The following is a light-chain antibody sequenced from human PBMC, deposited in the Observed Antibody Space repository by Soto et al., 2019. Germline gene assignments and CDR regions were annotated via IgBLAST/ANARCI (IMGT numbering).Light chain of an antibody. Sequence: QSVLTQQPTASGTPGQRVTIYCSGRSSNIGSNTVNWYQQLPGTAPKLLFYSNNQRPSGVPDRFSGSKSGTSASLAISGLQSDDEADYYCATWDDSLNGYVFGTGTKVTVL. J-gene: IGLJ1*01. V-gene: IGLV1-44*01. CDR2: SNN. CDR1: SSNIGSNT. CDR3: ATWDDSLNGYV.